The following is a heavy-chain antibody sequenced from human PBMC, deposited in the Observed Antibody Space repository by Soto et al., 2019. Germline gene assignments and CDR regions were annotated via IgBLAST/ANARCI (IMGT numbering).Heavy chain of an antibody. CDR2: VSGSGGAT. V-gene: IGHV3-23*01. J-gene: IGHJ4*02. Sequence: EVQVLASGGDLVQPGGSLRLSCAVSGFTFGSYAMTWVRQAPGKGLEWVSTVSGSGGATYYADSVKGRFTISRDNSKNTLYLQMNSLRVEDTAVYYCAHIPRWLAPAFEQWGQGTPVTVSS. CDR1: GFTFGSYA. CDR3: AHIPRWLAPAFEQ. D-gene: IGHD2-15*01.